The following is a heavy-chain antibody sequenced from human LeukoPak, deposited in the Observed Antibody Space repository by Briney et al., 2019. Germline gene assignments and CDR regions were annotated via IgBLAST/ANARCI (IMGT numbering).Heavy chain of an antibody. CDR2: ISGSGGST. J-gene: IGHJ6*02. CDR1: GFTFSSYA. D-gene: IGHD6-19*01. V-gene: IGHV3-23*01. CDR3: AKDLRQWLPRSYGMDV. Sequence: GGSLRLSCAASGFTFSSYAMSWVRQAPGKGLEWVSAISGSGGSTYYADSVKGRFTISRDNSKNTLYLQMNSLRAEDTAVYYCAKDLRQWLPRSYGMDVWGQGTTVTVSS.